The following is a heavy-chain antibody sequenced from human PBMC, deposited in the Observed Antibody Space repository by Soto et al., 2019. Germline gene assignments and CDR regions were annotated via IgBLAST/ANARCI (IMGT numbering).Heavy chain of an antibody. CDR2: VHISGHS. CDR3: ARVSQGCSANNCYFDP. D-gene: IGHD1-1*01. Sequence: SETLSLTCTLSGGSVRAPDWWNWVRQSPDKGLGWIAEVHISGHSNYNPSLRSRVSVSIDSSKNQFYLNLNSVTAADTAIYYCARVSQGCSANNCYFDPWGQGTQVTVSS. CDR1: GGSVRAPDW. V-gene: IGHV4-4*02. J-gene: IGHJ5*01.